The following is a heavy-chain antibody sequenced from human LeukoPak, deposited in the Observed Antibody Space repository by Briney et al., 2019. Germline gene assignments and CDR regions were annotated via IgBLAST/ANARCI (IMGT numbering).Heavy chain of an antibody. CDR3: AREVRGTYLDY. Sequence: QPGGSLRLSCAASGFSFSHYEMNWVRQAPGQGLEWVSYISSGGGSIFYADSVKGRFSISRDNAKNSLYLQMNSLRDDDTAVYFCAREVRGTYLDYWGQGTLVTVSS. V-gene: IGHV3-48*03. CDR1: GFSFSHYE. D-gene: IGHD4/OR15-4a*01. CDR2: ISSGGGSI. J-gene: IGHJ4*02.